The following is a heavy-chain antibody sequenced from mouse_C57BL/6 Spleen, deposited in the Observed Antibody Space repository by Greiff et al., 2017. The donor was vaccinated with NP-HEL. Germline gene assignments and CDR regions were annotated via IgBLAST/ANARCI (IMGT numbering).Heavy chain of an antibody. D-gene: IGHD1-1*01. J-gene: IGHJ3*01. CDR2: IDPANGNT. Sequence: VQLKQSVAELVRPGASVKLSCTASGFNIKNTYMHWVKQRPEQGLEWIGRIDPANGNTKYAPKFQGKATITADTSSNTAYLQLSSLTSEDTAIYYCARSDYGSSPCFAYWGQGTLVTVSA. V-gene: IGHV14-3*01. CDR3: ARSDYGSSPCFAY. CDR1: GFNIKNTY.